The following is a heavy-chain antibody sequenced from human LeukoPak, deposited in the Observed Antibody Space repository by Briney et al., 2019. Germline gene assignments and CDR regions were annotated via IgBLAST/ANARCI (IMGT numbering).Heavy chain of an antibody. V-gene: IGHV3-30*02. CDR2: IRYDRNNK. Sequence: GGSLRLSCAASGFTFSSYGMHWVRQAPGKGLEWVAFIRYDRNNKYYVDSVKGRFTISRDNSKNTLFLQMNSLRAEDTAVYYCAKVGLNCYDSSGYIDYWGQGTLVTVSS. CDR3: AKVGLNCYDSSGYIDY. D-gene: IGHD3-22*01. J-gene: IGHJ4*02. CDR1: GFTFSSYG.